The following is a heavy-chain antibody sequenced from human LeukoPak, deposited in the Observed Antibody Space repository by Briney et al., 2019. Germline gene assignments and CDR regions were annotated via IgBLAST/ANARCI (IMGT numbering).Heavy chain of an antibody. CDR1: GFTFSDYY. CDR2: ISSSGSTI. D-gene: IGHD4-17*01. V-gene: IGHV3-11*04. CDR3: ARIRGTVTSIGMDV. Sequence: GGSLRLSCAASGFTFSDYYMSWIRQAPGKGLEWVSYISSSGSTIYYADSVKGRFTISRDNAKNTLYLQMNSLRAEDTAVYYCARIRGTVTSIGMDVWGQGTTVTVSS. J-gene: IGHJ6*02.